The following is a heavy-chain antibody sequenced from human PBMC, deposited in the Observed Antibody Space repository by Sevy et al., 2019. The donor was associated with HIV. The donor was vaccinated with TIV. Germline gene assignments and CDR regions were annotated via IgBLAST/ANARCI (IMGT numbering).Heavy chain of an antibody. J-gene: IGHJ3*02. D-gene: IGHD6-13*01. V-gene: IGHV1-18*01. CDR1: GYTFTSYG. CDR3: ARDRGLARGGPRDAFDI. CDR2: ISAYNGNT. Sequence: ASVKVSCKASGYTFTSYGISWVRQAPGQGLEWMGWISAYNGNTNYAQKLQDRVTMTTDTSTSTAYVELRSLRTEDTAVYYCARDRGLARGGPRDAFDIWGQGTMVTDSS.